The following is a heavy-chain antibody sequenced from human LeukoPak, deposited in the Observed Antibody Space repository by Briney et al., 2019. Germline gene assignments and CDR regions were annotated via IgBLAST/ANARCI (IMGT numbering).Heavy chain of an antibody. D-gene: IGHD3-10*01. CDR3: ARPQYYYGSGRNPYYYMDV. CDR2: IYSGGST. V-gene: IGHV3-66*02. Sequence: GGSLRLSCAASGFTVSSNYMSWVRQAPGRGLEWVSVIYSGGSTYYADSVKGRFTIARDNSKNTLYLQMNSLRAEDTAVYYCARPQYYYGSGRNPYYYMDVWGKGTTVTVSS. CDR1: GFTVSSNY. J-gene: IGHJ6*03.